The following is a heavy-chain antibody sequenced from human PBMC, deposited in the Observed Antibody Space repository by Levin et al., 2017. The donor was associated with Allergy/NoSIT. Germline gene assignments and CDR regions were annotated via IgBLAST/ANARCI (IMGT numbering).Heavy chain of an antibody. J-gene: IGHJ6*02. CDR1: KYTFTDYH. CDR2: INPNSGGT. CDR3: ARDQGSIVGRLDYYYGMDV. V-gene: IGHV1-2*03. D-gene: IGHD6-6*01. Sequence: LAASVKVSCKASKYTFTDYHIHWVRQAPGQGLEWMGWINPNSGGTNYAQKFPGRVIMTRDTSISTAYMVLSRLRSDDTAVYYCARDQGSIVGRLDYYYGMDVWGQGTTVTVSS.